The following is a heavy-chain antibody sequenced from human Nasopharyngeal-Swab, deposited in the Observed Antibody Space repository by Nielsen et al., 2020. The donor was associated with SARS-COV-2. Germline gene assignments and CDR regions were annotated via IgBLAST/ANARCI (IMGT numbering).Heavy chain of an antibody. CDR2: IIQMFGTA. CDR1: GGTFSSYA. Sequence: SVKVSCKASGGTFSSYAITWGGQAPGQGLEGMGGIIQMFGTADYAQKFQGRVTITADRSTSTAYMEMNSLRSEDTAVYYCARAHPRSCTDGVCFRSQVYNWFDPWGQGTLVTVSS. J-gene: IGHJ5*02. CDR3: ARAHPRSCTDGVCFRSQVYNWFDP. D-gene: IGHD2-8*01. V-gene: IGHV1-69*06.